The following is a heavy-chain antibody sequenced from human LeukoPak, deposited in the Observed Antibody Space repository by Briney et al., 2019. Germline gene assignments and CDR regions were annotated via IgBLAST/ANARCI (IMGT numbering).Heavy chain of an antibody. V-gene: IGHV4-61*02. CDR1: GGSISSGSYY. Sequence: SQTLSLTCTVSGGSISSGSYYWSWIRQPAGKGVEWIGRIYTSGSTNYNPSLKSRVTISVDTSKNQFSLELTSVTAADTAVYYCARELGSDYGGYSPWGQGTLVTVSS. CDR2: IYTSGST. J-gene: IGHJ5*02. CDR3: ARELGSDYGGYSP. D-gene: IGHD4-23*01.